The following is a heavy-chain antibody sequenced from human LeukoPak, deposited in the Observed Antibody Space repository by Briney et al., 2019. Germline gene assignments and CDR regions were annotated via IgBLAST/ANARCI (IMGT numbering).Heavy chain of an antibody. CDR1: GFTFSSYA. Sequence: GGSLRLSCAASGFTFSSYAMSWVRQAPGKGLEWVSAISGSGGSTYYADSVKGRFTISRDNSKNTLYLQMNSLRAEDTAVHYCANNDDSSGYSPPGDYWGQGTLVTVSS. D-gene: IGHD3-22*01. V-gene: IGHV3-23*01. CDR2: ISGSGGST. J-gene: IGHJ4*02. CDR3: ANNDDSSGYSPPGDY.